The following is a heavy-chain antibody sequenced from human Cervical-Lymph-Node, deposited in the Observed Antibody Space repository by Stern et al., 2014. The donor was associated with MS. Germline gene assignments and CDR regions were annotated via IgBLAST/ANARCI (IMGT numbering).Heavy chain of an antibody. V-gene: IGHV1-2*06. D-gene: IGHD5-18*01. Sequence: QDQLVQSGAEVKKPGASVKVSCKASGYTFTGHNIHWVRQAPGQGLEWMGRINPNSGGTKYAQNFQDRVTMTRDTSISTGYMELSSLRSDDTAVYFCARTWIQQWTPDFDSWGQGTLVIVSS. CDR1: GYTFTGHN. CDR3: ARTWIQQWTPDFDS. CDR2: INPNSGGT. J-gene: IGHJ4*02.